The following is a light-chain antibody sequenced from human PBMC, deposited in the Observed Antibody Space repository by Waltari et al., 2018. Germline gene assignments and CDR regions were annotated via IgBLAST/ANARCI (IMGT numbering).Light chain of an antibody. CDR3: QAWDSSTVV. CDR1: KLGARY. J-gene: IGLJ2*01. V-gene: IGLV3-1*01. CDR2: QDS. Sequence: SYELPQPPSVSVSPGQTASIPCSGDKLGARYACWYQQKPGQSPVLVIYQDSKRPSGIPERFSGSNSGNTATLTISGTQAMDEADYYCQAWDSSTVVFGGGTKLTVL.